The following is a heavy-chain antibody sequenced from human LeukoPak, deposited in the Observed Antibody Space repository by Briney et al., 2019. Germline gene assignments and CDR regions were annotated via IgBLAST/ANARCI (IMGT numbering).Heavy chain of an antibody. CDR3: ARGSTTVTTWAFDI. V-gene: IGHV4-30-4*01. CDR1: GGSISSSDYY. Sequence: SQTLSLTCTVSGGSISSSDYYWSWIRQPPGKGLEWIGYIYYSGSTYYNPSLKSRVTISVDTSKNQFSLKLSSVTAADTAVYYCARGSTTVTTWAFDIWGQGTMVTVSS. D-gene: IGHD4-17*01. CDR2: IYYSGST. J-gene: IGHJ3*02.